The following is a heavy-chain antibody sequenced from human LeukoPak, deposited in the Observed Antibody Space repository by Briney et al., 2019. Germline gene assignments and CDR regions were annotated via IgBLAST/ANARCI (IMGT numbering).Heavy chain of an antibody. J-gene: IGHJ5*02. V-gene: IGHV4-34*01. CDR2: VNHSGST. D-gene: IGHD3-22*01. CDR3: ARASYYYDSSGYYRRKYNWFDP. Sequence: SETLSLTCAVYGGSFSGYYWSWIRQPPGKGLEWIGEVNHSGSTNYNPSLKSRVTISVDTSKNQFSLKLSSVTAADTAVYYCARASYYYDSSGYYRRKYNWFDPWGQGTLVTVSS. CDR1: GGSFSGYY.